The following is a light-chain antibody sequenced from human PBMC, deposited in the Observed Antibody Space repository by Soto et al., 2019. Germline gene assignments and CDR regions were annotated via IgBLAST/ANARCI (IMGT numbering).Light chain of an antibody. V-gene: IGKV1-39*01. CDR3: QQSFTTPYT. J-gene: IGKJ2*01. CDR2: TAA. CDR1: QSINYY. Sequence: DIQMTQSPSSLSASIGDRVIITCRASQSINYYLNWYQQQPGKAPKLLVSTAASLRSGVPSRFSGSASGTDFALTISSLQPEDVATYYCQQSFTTPYTFGQGTKLEI.